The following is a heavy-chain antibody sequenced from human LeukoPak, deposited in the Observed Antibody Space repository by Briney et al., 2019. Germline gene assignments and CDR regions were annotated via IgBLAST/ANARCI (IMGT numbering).Heavy chain of an antibody. CDR2: ISSSSYI. V-gene: IGHV3-21*01. J-gene: IGHJ5*02. Sequence: GGSLRLSCAASGFTFSSYSMNWVRQAPGKGLEWVSSISSSSYIYYADSVKGRFTISRDNAKNSLYLQVNSLRAEDTAVYYCARVVVAATRWFDPWGQGTLVTVSS. CDR1: GFTFSSYS. D-gene: IGHD2-15*01. CDR3: ARVVVAATRWFDP.